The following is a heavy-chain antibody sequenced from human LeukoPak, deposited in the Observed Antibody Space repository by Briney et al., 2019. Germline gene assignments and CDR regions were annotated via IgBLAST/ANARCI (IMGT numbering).Heavy chain of an antibody. D-gene: IGHD3-10*01. J-gene: IGHJ3*02. CDR2: ISAYNGNT. CDR1: GYTFTSYG. CDR3: AKDIFPAPMVRGVTPDAFDI. Sequence: ASVKVSCKASGYTFTSYGISWVRQAPGQGLEWMGWISAYNGNTNYAQKLQGRVTMTTDTSTSTAYMELRSLRSDDTAVYYCAKDIFPAPMVRGVTPDAFDIWGQGTMVTVSS. V-gene: IGHV1-18*01.